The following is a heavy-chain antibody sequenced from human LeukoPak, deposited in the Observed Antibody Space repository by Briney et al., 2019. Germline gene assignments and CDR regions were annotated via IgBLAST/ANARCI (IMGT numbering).Heavy chain of an antibody. D-gene: IGHD4-23*01. Sequence: GGSLRLSCAASGFTFSDYYMSWIRQAPGKGLEWVSYISSSGSTIYYADSVKGRFTISRDNAKNSLYLQMNSLRAEDTAVCYCARIIPVTPGAFDIWGQGTMVTVSS. J-gene: IGHJ3*02. CDR2: ISSSGSTI. V-gene: IGHV3-11*01. CDR3: ARIIPVTPGAFDI. CDR1: GFTFSDYY.